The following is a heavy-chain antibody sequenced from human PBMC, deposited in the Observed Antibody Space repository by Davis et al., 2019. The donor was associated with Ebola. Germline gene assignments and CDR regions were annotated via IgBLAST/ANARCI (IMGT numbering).Heavy chain of an antibody. J-gene: IGHJ6*02. CDR2: INPNSGGT. CDR1: GYTFTGYY. V-gene: IGHV1-2*04. Sequence: ASVQVFCKASGYTFTGYYMHWVLQAPGQGLAWTGWINPNSGGTNYAQKFQGWVTMTRDTSISTAYMELSRLRSDDTAVYYCATDSDGMDVWGQGTTVTVSS. CDR3: ATDSDGMDV.